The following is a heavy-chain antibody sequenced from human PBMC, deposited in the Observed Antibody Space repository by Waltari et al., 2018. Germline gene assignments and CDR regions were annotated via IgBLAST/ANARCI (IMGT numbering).Heavy chain of an antibody. D-gene: IGHD6-13*01. CDR3: TRGGRDSSWYWRD. V-gene: IGHV3-7*01. Sequence: EVQLVESGGGLAQHGGSLRLSCAAAGLRFSNYWMTWVRQASGKGPEWVANIKQDGSEKYYMDSVKGRFTISRDNAKNSLYLQMNNLRVEDTAVYYCTRGGRDSSWYWRDWGQGTLVTVSS. J-gene: IGHJ4*02. CDR2: IKQDGSEK. CDR1: GLRFSNYW.